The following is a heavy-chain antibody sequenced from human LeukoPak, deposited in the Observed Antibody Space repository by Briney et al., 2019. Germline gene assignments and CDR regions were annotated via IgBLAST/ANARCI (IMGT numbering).Heavy chain of an antibody. CDR1: GFTFDDYA. CDR2: INWNSGSI. J-gene: IGHJ6*02. CDR3: AKAQVVTKDYGMDV. V-gene: IGHV3-9*01. D-gene: IGHD3-22*01. Sequence: PGRSLRLSCAASGFTFDDYAMHWVRQAPGKGLEWVSSINWNSGSIGYADSVKGRFTISRDNSKDTLYLQMNSLRAEDTAVYYCAKAQVVTKDYGMDVWGQGTTVTVSS.